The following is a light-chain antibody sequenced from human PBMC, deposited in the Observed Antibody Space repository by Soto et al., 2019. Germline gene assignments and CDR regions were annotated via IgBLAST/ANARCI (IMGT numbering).Light chain of an antibody. J-gene: IGKJ1*01. CDR1: QSISSW. CDR3: QKYNSYSRT. V-gene: IGKV1-5*01. Sequence: DIQMTQSPSTLSASVGGGVSITCRASQSISSWLAWYQQKPGKAPNLLIYAASSLNSGVPSRFSGSGSGTEFTLTISSLQPDDFATYYCQKYNSYSRTFGQGTKVDIK. CDR2: AAS.